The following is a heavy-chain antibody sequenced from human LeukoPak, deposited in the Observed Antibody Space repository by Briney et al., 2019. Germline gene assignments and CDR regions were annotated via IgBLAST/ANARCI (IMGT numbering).Heavy chain of an antibody. Sequence: GGSLRLSCEASGFTFSSFAMHWVRQAPGKGLEWVAVIWSDGSNKYYADSVKGRFTISRDNSNNTVFIQVGSLRAEDTAVYYCAKGERKYYYHYMDVWGKGTPVTVSS. CDR2: IWSDGSNK. J-gene: IGHJ6*03. CDR3: AKGERKYYYHYMDV. V-gene: IGHV3-33*06. CDR1: GFTFSSFA.